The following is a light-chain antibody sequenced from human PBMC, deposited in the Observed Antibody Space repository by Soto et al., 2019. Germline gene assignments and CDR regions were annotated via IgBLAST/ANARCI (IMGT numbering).Light chain of an antibody. Sequence: ELVLTQSPDTLSLFPGERATLSCRASQSVSSTYLAWYQQKLGQAPRLLIFGASSRATGIPDRFSGSGSGTDFTITISRLEPEDFAAYYCQQYGSSRWTFGQGAKVEIK. CDR1: QSVSSTY. V-gene: IGKV3-20*01. J-gene: IGKJ1*01. CDR2: GAS. CDR3: QQYGSSRWT.